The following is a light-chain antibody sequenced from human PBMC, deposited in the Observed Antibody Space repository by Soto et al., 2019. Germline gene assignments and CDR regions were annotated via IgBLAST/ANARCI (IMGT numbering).Light chain of an antibody. V-gene: IGKV2-28*01. J-gene: IGKJ2*01. CDR2: LGS. Sequence: DIVMTQSPLSLPVTPGEPASISCRSSQSLLHSNGYNYLDWYLQKPGQSPQLLIYLGSNRASGVPDRFSGSGSGTDFTLKISRVEAEDVGDYYCMQALQIPQTFGQGTKLEIK. CDR1: QSLLHSNGYNY. CDR3: MQALQIPQT.